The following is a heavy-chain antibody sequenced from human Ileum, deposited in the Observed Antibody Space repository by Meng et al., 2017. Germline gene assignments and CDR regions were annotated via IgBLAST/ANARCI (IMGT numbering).Heavy chain of an antibody. Sequence: HLQLQVSGSGLVTSSQTLSLPCTVSGGSISSSAYSWTWIRQPPGKGLEWIGYIYQVGSTNYNPSLKSRVTIFVDTSKNQFSLKLTSVTAADTAVYYCASSTSGPELNYWGQGTLVTVSS. J-gene: IGHJ4*02. D-gene: IGHD2/OR15-2a*01. V-gene: IGHV4-30-2*01. CDR2: IYQVGST. CDR3: ASSTSGPELNY. CDR1: GGSISSSAYS.